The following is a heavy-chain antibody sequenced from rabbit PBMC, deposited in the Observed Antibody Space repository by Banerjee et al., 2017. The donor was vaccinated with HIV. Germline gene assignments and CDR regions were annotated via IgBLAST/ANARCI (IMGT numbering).Heavy chain of an antibody. CDR1: GFIFSSYA. CDR2: IDPVFGRT. J-gene: IGHJ4*01. V-gene: IGHV1S47*01. D-gene: IGHD6-1*01. Sequence: QEQLGESGGGLVQPGGSLKLSCKVSGFIFSSYAMSWVRQAPGKGVEWIGYIDPVFGRTSCASWVNGRFTISSHNAQNPLYLQLNSLTAADTATYFCVRETEAYAGAAGYTYYFDLWGPGTLVTVS. CDR3: VRETEAYAGAAGYTYYFDL.